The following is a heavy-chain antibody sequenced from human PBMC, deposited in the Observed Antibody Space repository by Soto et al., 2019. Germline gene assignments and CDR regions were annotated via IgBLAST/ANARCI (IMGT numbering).Heavy chain of an antibody. Sequence: SETLSLTCTVSGGSISSGGYYWSWIRQHPGKGLEWIGYIYYSGSTYYNPSLKSRVTISVDTSKNQFSLKLSSVTAADTAVYYCARGKNNGYFSGGSCYYSPRVFWDVWGKGTTVTVSS. CDR3: ARGKNNGYFSGGSCYYSPRVFWDV. CDR1: GGSISSGGYY. CDR2: IYYSGST. D-gene: IGHD2-15*01. V-gene: IGHV4-31*03. J-gene: IGHJ6*04.